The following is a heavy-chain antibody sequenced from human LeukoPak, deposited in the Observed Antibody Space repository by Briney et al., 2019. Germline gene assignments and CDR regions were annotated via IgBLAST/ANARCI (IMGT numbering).Heavy chain of an antibody. CDR3: AKDRYSGSYADASDI. V-gene: IGHV3-9*01. J-gene: IGHJ3*02. CDR1: GFIFGDYA. Sequence: GGSLRLSCAASGFIFGDYAMPWVRQAPGKGLEWVSGISWNSDSKAYADSVKGRFTISRDNAKNSLYLQMNSLRVEDTALYYCAKDRYSGSYADASDIWGQGTMVTVSS. CDR2: ISWNSDSK. D-gene: IGHD1-26*01.